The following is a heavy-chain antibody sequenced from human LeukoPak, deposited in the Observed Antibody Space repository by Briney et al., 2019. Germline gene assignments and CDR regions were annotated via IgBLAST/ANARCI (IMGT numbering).Heavy chain of an antibody. CDR1: GGSISSDNW. V-gene: IGHV4-4*02. CDR2: TYHSGST. CDR3: ARDYYDSSGYYSGFDY. J-gene: IGHJ4*02. D-gene: IGHD3-22*01. Sequence: PSGTLSLTCAVSGGSISSDNWWSWVRQPPGEGLEWIGETYHSGSTYYNPSLKSRVTISVDRSKNQFSLKLSSVTAADTAVYYCARDYYDSSGYYSGFDYWGQGTLVTVSS.